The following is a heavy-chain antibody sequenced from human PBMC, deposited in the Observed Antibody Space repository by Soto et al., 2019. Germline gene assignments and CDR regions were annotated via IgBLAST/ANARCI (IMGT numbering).Heavy chain of an antibody. CDR2: MNPNSGNT. J-gene: IGHJ5*02. CDR3: ARRRGYCSSTSCRSHPPPFDP. V-gene: IGHV1-8*01. Sequence: QVQLVQSGAEVKKPGASVKVSCKASGYTFTSYDINWVRQATGQGLEWMGWMNPNSGNTGYAQKFQGRVTMTRNTSISNAYMELSSLRSEDTAVYYCARRRGYCSSTSCRSHPPPFDPWGQGTLVTVSS. D-gene: IGHD2-2*01. CDR1: GYTFTSYD.